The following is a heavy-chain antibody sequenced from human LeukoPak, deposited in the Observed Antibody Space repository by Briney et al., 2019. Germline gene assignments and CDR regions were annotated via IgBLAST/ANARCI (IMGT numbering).Heavy chain of an antibody. CDR1: GFTFSSHT. Sequence: GGSLRLSCAASGFTFSSHTMNWVRQAPGKGLQWVSSIRGGGAPVYADSVKGRFTISRDDFKSTVFLQMDSLRVEDTAVYYCARGRPHGNDYWGQGTLVTVSS. D-gene: IGHD4-23*01. CDR2: IRGGGAP. J-gene: IGHJ4*02. CDR3: ARGRPHGNDY. V-gene: IGHV3-23*01.